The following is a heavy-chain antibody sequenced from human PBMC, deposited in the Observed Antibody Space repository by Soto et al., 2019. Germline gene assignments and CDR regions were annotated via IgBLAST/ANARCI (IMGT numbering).Heavy chain of an antibody. CDR2: IIPIFGTA. Sequence: QVQLVQSGAEVKKPGSSVKVSCKASGGTFSSYPISWVRQAPGQGLEWMGGIIPIFGTANYAQKCQGSVTITADESTSTAYMELISLRSEDTAVYYCARGHNWKYFPFDYWGQGTLVTVSS. V-gene: IGHV1-69*12. CDR3: ARGHNWKYFPFDY. D-gene: IGHD1-7*01. CDR1: GGTFSSYP. J-gene: IGHJ4*02.